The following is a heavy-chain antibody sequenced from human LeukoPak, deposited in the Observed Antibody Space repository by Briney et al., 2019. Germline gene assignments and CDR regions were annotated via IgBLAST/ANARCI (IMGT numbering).Heavy chain of an antibody. CDR1: GFTFSGYE. CDR3: ARERNDYYFDY. V-gene: IGHV3-48*03. CDR2: ISRSGTII. D-gene: IGHD1-1*01. J-gene: IGHJ4*02. Sequence: GGSLRLSCAASGFTFSGYEMNWVRQAPGKGLEWVSYISRSGTIISYADSVRGRLTISRDNAKNTLYPQMNSLRAEDTAVYYCARERNDYYFDYWGQGNLVTVSS.